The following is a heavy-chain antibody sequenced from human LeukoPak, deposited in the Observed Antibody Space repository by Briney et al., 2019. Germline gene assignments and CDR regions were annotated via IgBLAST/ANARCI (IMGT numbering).Heavy chain of an antibody. CDR1: GGSFSGYY. D-gene: IGHD1-14*01. V-gene: IGHV4-34*01. CDR3: ASFGGHPPKPFDY. Sequence: TTSETLSLTYAVYGGSFSGYYWSWIRQPPGKGLEWIGEINHSGSTNYNPSLKSRVTISVDTSKNQFSLKLSSVTAADTAVYYCASFGGHPPKPFDYWGQGTLVTVSS. J-gene: IGHJ4*02. CDR2: INHSGST.